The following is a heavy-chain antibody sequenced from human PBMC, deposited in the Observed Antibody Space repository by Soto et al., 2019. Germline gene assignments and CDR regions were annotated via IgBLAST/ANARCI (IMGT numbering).Heavy chain of an antibody. CDR2: VSNDGTHK. CDR3: ATAVAGAY. Sequence: GGSLRLSCAASGFIFSNYGMHWVRQAPGKGLEWLAIVSNDGTHKFYADSVKGRFSVSRDNSKSTLSLQMNSLRSDDTALYYCATAVAGAYWGQGTLVTVSS. J-gene: IGHJ4*01. CDR1: GFIFSNYG. D-gene: IGHD6-19*01. V-gene: IGHV3-30*03.